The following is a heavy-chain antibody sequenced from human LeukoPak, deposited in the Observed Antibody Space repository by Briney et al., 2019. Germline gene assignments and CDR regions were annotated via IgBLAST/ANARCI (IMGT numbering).Heavy chain of an antibody. Sequence: GGSLRLSCAASGFTFSSYGMHWVRQAPGKGLEWVAVIWYDGSNKYYADSVKGRFTISRDNAKNSLYLQMNSLRAEDTAVYYCARDGGYCSTTSCYDAFDIWGQGTMVTVSS. J-gene: IGHJ3*02. D-gene: IGHD2-2*01. CDR1: GFTFSSYG. CDR2: IWYDGSNK. CDR3: ARDGGYCSTTSCYDAFDI. V-gene: IGHV3-33*01.